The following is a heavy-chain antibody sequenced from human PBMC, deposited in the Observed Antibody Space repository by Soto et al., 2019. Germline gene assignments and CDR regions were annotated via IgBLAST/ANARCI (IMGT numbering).Heavy chain of an antibody. CDR3: ARIPHTTTSYYVSYFRMEV. V-gene: IGHV5-51*01. CDR2: IYPADSDT. CDR1: GFKLARPR. J-gene: IGHJ6*02. Sequence: LKIPGTRCGFKLARPRCSSARQMTGKGLEWMGNIYPADSDTRYSPSFQGQVTISVDKSISTAYLQWTSLKASDTAMYYCARIPHTTTSYYVSYFRMEVWGQG. D-gene: IGHD3-10*01.